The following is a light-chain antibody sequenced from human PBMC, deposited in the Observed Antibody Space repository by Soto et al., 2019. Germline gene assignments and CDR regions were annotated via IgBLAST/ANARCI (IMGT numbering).Light chain of an antibody. Sequence: QSALTQPASVSGSPGQSITISCTGTSSDVGNYNYVSWCQQYPGRVPKLLIYMVSNRPSGVSNRFSGSKSGNTASLTISGLQAEDEADYFCTSPTPGSLYVFGTGTKLTVL. CDR2: MVS. CDR1: SSDVGNYNY. CDR3: TSPTPGSLYV. V-gene: IGLV2-14*01. J-gene: IGLJ1*01.